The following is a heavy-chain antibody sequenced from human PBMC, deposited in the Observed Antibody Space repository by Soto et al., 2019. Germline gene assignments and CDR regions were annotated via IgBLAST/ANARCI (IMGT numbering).Heavy chain of an antibody. CDR3: VRDQYSGYDFAL. CDR1: GASIAGGSYY. CDR2: IPSRGRP. Sequence: PSETLSLTCSVSGASIAGGSYYWSWVRQPPGKGLEWIGYIPSRGRPFYNPSLPSRGTISADSSKNQLSLQLTSVTAADTAVYYCVRDQYSGYDFALWGQGNLVTVSS. V-gene: IGHV4-30-4*01. J-gene: IGHJ5*02. D-gene: IGHD5-12*01.